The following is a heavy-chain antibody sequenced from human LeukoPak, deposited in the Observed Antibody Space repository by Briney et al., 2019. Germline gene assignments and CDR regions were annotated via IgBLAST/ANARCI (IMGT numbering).Heavy chain of an antibody. D-gene: IGHD3-22*01. V-gene: IGHV3-9*01. Sequence: GGSLRLSCAASGFTFDDHAMYWVRQAPGKGLEWVSGINWDRSRIGYADAVKGRFTISRDSAKNSLYLQMNSLRTEDTALYYCARASYYYDTSGLGAFDIWGQGTLVTVSS. CDR2: INWDRSRI. J-gene: IGHJ3*02. CDR1: GFTFDDHA. CDR3: ARASYYYDTSGLGAFDI.